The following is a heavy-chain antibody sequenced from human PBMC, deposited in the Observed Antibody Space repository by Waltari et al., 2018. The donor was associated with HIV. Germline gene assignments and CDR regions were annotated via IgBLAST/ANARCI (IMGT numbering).Heavy chain of an antibody. CDR3: AGGGYDYAWGTYRPFDY. D-gene: IGHD3-16*02. CDR2: CISVRSYI. CDR1: GFTCSTYN. Sequence: EVQLVESGGGLVKPGGSLRLSCAASGFTCSTYNMNWVRQAPGKGLGWVSSCISVRSYIYYPDSFKCPFTISRDNAKNSLYLQMNSLRAEATAGYYCAGGGYDYAWGTYRPFDYWGQGTLVTVSS. V-gene: IGHV3-21*03. J-gene: IGHJ4*02.